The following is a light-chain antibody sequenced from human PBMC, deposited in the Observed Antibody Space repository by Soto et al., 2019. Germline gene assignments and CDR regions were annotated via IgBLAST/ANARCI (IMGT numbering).Light chain of an antibody. J-gene: IGKJ1*01. V-gene: IGKV1-39*01. CDR1: QGINAY. CDR2: AAS. Sequence: DIQMTQSPSSLSASVGDRVTITCRTSQGINAYLNWYQMKPGEAPKLLIYAASALQSGIPSRFSGSASGTEFTLTITSLQPEDFATYYCQQGYNFPRTFGQGTKVEVK. CDR3: QQGYNFPRT.